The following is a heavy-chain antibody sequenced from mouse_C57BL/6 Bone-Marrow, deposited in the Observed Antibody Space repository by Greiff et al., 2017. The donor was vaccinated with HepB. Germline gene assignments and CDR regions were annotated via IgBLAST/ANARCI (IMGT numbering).Heavy chain of an antibody. Sequence: EVQLVESGGGLVQPGGSLKLSCAASGFTFSDYYMYWVRQTPEKRLEWVAYISNGGGSTYYPDTVKGRFTISRDNAKNTLYLQMSRLKSEDTAMYYCARHPYYYGSSGYAMDYWGQGTSVTVSS. CDR2: ISNGGGST. CDR1: GFTFSDYY. CDR3: ARHPYYYGSSGYAMDY. D-gene: IGHD1-1*01. J-gene: IGHJ4*01. V-gene: IGHV5-12*01.